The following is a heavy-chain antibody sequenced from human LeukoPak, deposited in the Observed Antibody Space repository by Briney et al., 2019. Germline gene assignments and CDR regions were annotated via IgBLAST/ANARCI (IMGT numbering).Heavy chain of an antibody. J-gene: IGHJ4*02. V-gene: IGHV3-21*01. Sequence: GSLRISCSASGFTFNYHYMDWVRQAPGEGLEWVSSNSTSSSYIYYADSVKGRFTISRDNAKNSLYLQMNSLRAEDTAVYYCARDWGSFDYWGQGTLVTVSS. D-gene: IGHD7-27*01. CDR2: NSTSSSYI. CDR3: ARDWGSFDY. CDR1: GFTFNYHY.